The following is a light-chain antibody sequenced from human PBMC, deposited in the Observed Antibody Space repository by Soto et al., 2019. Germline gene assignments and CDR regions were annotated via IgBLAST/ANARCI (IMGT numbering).Light chain of an antibody. CDR1: GSDVGNYYY. CDR3: SSYAGSNNPYV. V-gene: IGLV2-8*01. Sequence: QSVLTQPPSASGSPGQSVTISCTGTGSDVGNYYYVSWYQQHPGKAPKLMIYEVSKRPSGVPDRFSGSKSGNTASLTVSGLQAEDEADYYCSSYAGSNNPYVFGTGTKVTVL. J-gene: IGLJ1*01. CDR2: EVS.